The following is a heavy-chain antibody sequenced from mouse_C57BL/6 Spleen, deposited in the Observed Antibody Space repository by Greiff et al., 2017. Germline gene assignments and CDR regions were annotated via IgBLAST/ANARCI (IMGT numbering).Heavy chain of an antibody. Sequence: EVQLQESGPGLVKPSQSLSLTCSVTGYSITSGYYWNWIRQFPGNKLEWMGYISYDGSNNYNPSLKNRFSITRDTSKNQFFLKLNSVTTEDTATYYCARGRIYHAMDYWGQGTSFTVSS. CDR1: GYSITSGYY. CDR2: ISYDGSN. V-gene: IGHV3-6*01. CDR3: ARGRIYHAMDY. D-gene: IGHD2-1*01. J-gene: IGHJ4*01.